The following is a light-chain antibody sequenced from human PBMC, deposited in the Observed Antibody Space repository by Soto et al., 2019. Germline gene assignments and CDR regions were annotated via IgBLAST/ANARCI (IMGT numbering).Light chain of an antibody. CDR3: QVWDSSSGQV. Sequence: VLTQPRSVSVAPGQTATITCGGKNIGSKSVHWHQHKPGQAPVLVVYDDSDRPSGIPKGFSGSNSGNTATLTISGVEAGDEADYYCQVWDSSSGQVFGGGTKLTVL. J-gene: IGLJ3*02. CDR2: DDS. V-gene: IGLV3-21*02. CDR1: NIGSKS.